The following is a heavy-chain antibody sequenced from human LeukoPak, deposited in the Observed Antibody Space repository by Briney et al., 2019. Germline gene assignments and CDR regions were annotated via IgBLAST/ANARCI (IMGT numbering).Heavy chain of an antibody. CDR2: IYYSGST. D-gene: IGHD4-17*01. CDR3: ARKTTDETSYYFDY. CDR1: GGSISSGGYY. Sequence: PSETLSLTCTVSGGSISSGGYYWSWIRQHPGKGLEWIGYIYYSGSTYYNPSLKSRVTISVDTSKNQFSLKLSSVTAADTAVYYCARKTTDETSYYFDYWGQGTLVTVSS. J-gene: IGHJ4*02. V-gene: IGHV4-31*03.